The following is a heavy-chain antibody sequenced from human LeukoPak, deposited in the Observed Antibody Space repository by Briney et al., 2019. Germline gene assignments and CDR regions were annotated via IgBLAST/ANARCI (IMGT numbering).Heavy chain of an antibody. J-gene: IGHJ4*02. CDR2: ISSSGIV. D-gene: IGHD3-10*01. V-gene: IGHV3-69-1*02. CDR3: ARDLISRAYTFDY. CDR1: GFNFRDFS. Sequence: GGSLRLSCAASGFNFRDFSVNGVGQAPRKGVEWVSYISSSGIVYYGASVKGRFTISRDNAKNSLYLQMNSLRDEDTAVYYCARDLISRAYTFDYWGRGTLVTVSS.